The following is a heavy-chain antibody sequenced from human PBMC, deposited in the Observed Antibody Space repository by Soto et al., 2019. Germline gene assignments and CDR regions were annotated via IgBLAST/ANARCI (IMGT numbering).Heavy chain of an antibody. CDR2: ISRSNIPI. D-gene: IGHD5-18*01. J-gene: IGHJ4*02. Sequence: EVQLVESGGGLVQPGGSLRLSCAASGFTFSSYSMNWVRQAPGKGLEWVSFISRSNIPIYYADSVKGQFTISRDNAKNSLYLQMNSLRDEDTAVYYCAREVRDTATADFDYWGQGTLVTVSS. CDR3: AREVRDTATADFDY. CDR1: GFTFSSYS. V-gene: IGHV3-48*02.